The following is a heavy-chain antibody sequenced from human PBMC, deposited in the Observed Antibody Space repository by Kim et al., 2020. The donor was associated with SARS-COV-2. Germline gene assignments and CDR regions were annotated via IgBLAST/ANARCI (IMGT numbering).Heavy chain of an antibody. J-gene: IGHJ4*02. CDR2: IIPILGIA. CDR1: GDTFSSYA. CDR3: ASGMGATTPAFDY. Sequence: SVKVSCKASGDTFSSYAISWVRQAPGQGLEWMGRIIPILGIANYAQKFQGRVTITADKSTSTAYMELSSLRSEDTAVYYCASGMGATTPAFDYWGQGTLVTVSS. D-gene: IGHD1-26*01. V-gene: IGHV1-69*04.